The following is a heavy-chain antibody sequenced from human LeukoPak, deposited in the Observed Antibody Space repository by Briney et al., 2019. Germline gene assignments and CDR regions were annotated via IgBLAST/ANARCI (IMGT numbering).Heavy chain of an antibody. J-gene: IGHJ4*02. CDR3: AKVSRGSGFTTPLDY. V-gene: IGHV3-23*01. Sequence: PGGSLRLSCAASGFTFSSYAMSWVRQAPGKGLEWVAAISDSGDATYYADSVKGRFTFSRDNSKNTLSLQMNSLRAEDTAVYFCAKVSRGSGFTTPLDYWGQGTLVTVSS. D-gene: IGHD3-22*01. CDR2: ISDSGDAT. CDR1: GFTFSSYA.